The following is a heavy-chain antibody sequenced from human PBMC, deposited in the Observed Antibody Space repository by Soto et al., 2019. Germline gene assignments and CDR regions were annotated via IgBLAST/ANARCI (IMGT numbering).Heavy chain of an antibody. V-gene: IGHV1-2*04. J-gene: IGHJ4*02. Sequence: ASVKVSCKASGYTFTGYYMHWVRQAPGQGLEWMGWINPNSGGTNYAQKFQGWVTMTRDTSISTAYMELSRLRSDDTAVYYCARAVYYYDSSGSVGFDYWGQGTLVTVSS. CDR3: ARAVYYYDSSGSVGFDY. CDR2: INPNSGGT. D-gene: IGHD3-22*01. CDR1: GYTFTGYY.